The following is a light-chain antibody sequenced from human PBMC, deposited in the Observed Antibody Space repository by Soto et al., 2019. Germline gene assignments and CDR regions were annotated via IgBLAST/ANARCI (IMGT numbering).Light chain of an antibody. J-gene: IGLJ2*01. CDR3: QSYDSSLSAVI. Sequence: QSVLTQPPSVSGAPGQRVTISCTGSRSNIGARYDVHWYQQLPGTAPKLLIYGNSIRPLGVPDRFSGSKSGTSASLAITGLQADDEADYYCQSYDSSLSAVIFGGGTKLTVL. CDR1: RSNIGARYD. V-gene: IGLV1-40*01. CDR2: GNS.